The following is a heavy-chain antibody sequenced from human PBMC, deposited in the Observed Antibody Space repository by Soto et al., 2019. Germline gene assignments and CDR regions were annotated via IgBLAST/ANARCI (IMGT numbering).Heavy chain of an antibody. J-gene: IGHJ6*02. V-gene: IGHV4-34*01. Sequence: SETLSLTCAVYGGSFSGYYWSWIRQPPGKGLEWIGEINHSGSTNYNPSLKSRVTISVDTSKNQFSLKLSSVTAVDTAVYYCARMARQQLVYYGMDVWGQGTTVTVSS. D-gene: IGHD6-13*01. CDR1: GGSFSGYY. CDR3: ARMARQQLVYYGMDV. CDR2: INHSGST.